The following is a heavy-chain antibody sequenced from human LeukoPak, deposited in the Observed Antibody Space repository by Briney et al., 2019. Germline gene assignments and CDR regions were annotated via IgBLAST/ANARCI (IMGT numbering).Heavy chain of an antibody. CDR2: MNEYATTR. J-gene: IGHJ4*02. CDR3: ARGGVQPVDY. Sequence: GGSLRLSCAASGFTFNSFWMHWVRHAPGKGLVWVSDMNEYATTRRYADSVKGRFTISRDNAKNTLYLQMNNLRAGDTAMYFCARGGVQPVDYWGQGTLVIVSS. CDR1: GFTFNSFW. V-gene: IGHV3-74*01. D-gene: IGHD3-10*01.